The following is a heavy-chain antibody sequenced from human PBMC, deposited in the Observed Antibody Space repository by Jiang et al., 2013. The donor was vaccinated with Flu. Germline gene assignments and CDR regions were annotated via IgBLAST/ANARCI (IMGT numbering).Heavy chain of an antibody. CDR2: IYPGDSDT. D-gene: IGHD5-12*01. V-gene: IGHV5-51*03. CDR1: RYRFTSYW. Sequence: GAEVKKPGESLKISCKGSRYRFTSYWIGWVRQMPGKGLEWMGIIYPGDSDTRYSPSFQGQVTISADKSISTAYLQWSSLKASDTAIYYCASSRRNIVATPDAFDIWGQGTMVTVSS. J-gene: IGHJ3*02. CDR3: ASSRRNIVATPDAFDI.